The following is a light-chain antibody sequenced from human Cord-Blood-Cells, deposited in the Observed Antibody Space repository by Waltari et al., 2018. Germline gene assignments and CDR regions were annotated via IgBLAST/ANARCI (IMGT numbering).Light chain of an antibody. Sequence: QSVLTQPPSVSGAPGQRVTIPCTGSSSNIRAGYDVPWYQQLPGTAPKLLIYGNSNRPSGVPDRFSGSKSGTSASLAITGLQAEDEADYYCQSYDSSLSGSVVFGGGTKLTVL. CDR2: GNS. CDR3: QSYDSSLSGSVV. CDR1: SSNIRAGYD. V-gene: IGLV1-40*01. J-gene: IGLJ2*01.